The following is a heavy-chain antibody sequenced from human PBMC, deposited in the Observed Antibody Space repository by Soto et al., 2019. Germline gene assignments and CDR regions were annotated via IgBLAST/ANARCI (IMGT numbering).Heavy chain of an antibody. V-gene: IGHV4-39*01. D-gene: IGHD7-27*01. J-gene: IGHJ4*02. CDR1: GGSISSPFYY. Sequence: SETLSLTCTVSGGSISSPFYYWNWIRQPPGEGLEWIGNIYHTGTTNYNPSLKSRVTISVDTSKNQFSLKLTSVTAADSAVYCWARRGDRSTESDYWGKGTLVTVAS. CDR3: ARRGDRSTESDY. CDR2: IYHTGTT.